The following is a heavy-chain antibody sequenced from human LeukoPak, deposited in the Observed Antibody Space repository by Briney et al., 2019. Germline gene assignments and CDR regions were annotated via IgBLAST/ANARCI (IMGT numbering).Heavy chain of an antibody. J-gene: IGHJ4*02. CDR2: IYYSGST. V-gene: IGHV4-39*01. D-gene: IGHD3-9*01. CDR3: AGRSGYFDWLPSDY. Sequence: KASETLSLTCTVSGGPISSSSYYWGWIRQPPGKGLEWIGSIYYSGSTYYNPSLKSRVTISVDTSKNQFSLKLSSVTAADTAVYYCAGRSGYFDWLPSDYWGQGTLVTVSS. CDR1: GGPISSSSYY.